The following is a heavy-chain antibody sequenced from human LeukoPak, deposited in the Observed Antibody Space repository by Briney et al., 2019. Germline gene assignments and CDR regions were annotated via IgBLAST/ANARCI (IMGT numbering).Heavy chain of an antibody. CDR1: GFTFCDYA. CDR2: IRSKAYGGTT. J-gene: IGHJ4*02. CDR3: TRGGETNYYYDSSGYYPNY. D-gene: IGHD3-22*01. Sequence: GGSLRLSCTASGFTFCDYAMSWFRQAPGKGLEWVGFIRSKAYGGTTEYAASVKGRFTISRDDSKSIAYLQMNSLKTEDTAVYYCTRGGETNYYYDSSGYYPNYWGQGTLVTVSS. V-gene: IGHV3-49*03.